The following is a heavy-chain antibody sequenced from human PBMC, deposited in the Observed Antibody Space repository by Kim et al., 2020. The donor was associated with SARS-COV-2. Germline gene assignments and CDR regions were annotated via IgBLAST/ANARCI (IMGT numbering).Heavy chain of an antibody. CDR1: GFTFSSYS. J-gene: IGHJ6*02. D-gene: IGHD3-3*01. CDR2: ISSSSSYI. CDR3: ARVPVEVTIFGVFIDSSGGYYGMDV. Sequence: GGSLRLSCAASGFTFSSYSMNWVRQAPGKGLEWVSSISSSSSYIYYADSVKGRFTISRDNAKNSLYLQMNSLRAEDTAVYYCARVPVEVTIFGVFIDSSGGYYGMDVWGRGTTVTVSS. V-gene: IGHV3-21*01.